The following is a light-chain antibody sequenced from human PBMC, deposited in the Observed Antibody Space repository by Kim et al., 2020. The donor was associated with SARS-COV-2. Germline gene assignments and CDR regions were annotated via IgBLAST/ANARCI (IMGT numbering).Light chain of an antibody. V-gene: IGKV3-15*01. J-gene: IGKJ1*01. CDR2: GAS. CDR1: QSVSSK. Sequence: EIVMTQSPATLSVSPGERATLSCRASQSVSSKLAWYQQKPGQAPRLLISGASTRATGIPARFSGSGSGTEFTLTINSLQSEDFAVYYCQQYSNWKTFGQGTKVYIK. CDR3: QQYSNWKT.